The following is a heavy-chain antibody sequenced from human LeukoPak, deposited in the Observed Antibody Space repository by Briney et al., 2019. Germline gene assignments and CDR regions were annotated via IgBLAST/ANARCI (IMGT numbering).Heavy chain of an antibody. J-gene: IGHJ4*02. Sequence: PGGSLRLSCAASGFTFSSYWMHWVRQAPGKGLVWVSRINSDGSSRTYADSVKGRFTISRDNAKNTLSLQMNSLRTEDTAVYYCAGEVCIGGSCSVFDYWGQGTLVTVSS. CDR2: INSDGSSR. D-gene: IGHD2-15*01. V-gene: IGHV3-74*01. CDR1: GFTFSSYW. CDR3: AGEVCIGGSCSVFDY.